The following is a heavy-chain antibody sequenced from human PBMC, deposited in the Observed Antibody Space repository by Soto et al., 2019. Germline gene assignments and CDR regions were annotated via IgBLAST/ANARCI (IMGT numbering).Heavy chain of an antibody. J-gene: IGHJ6*02. CDR2: ISGNGGST. Sequence: PGGSLRLSCAASGFTFSSYAMSWVRQAPGKGLEWVSAISGNGGSTYYADSVKGRFTISRDNSKNTLYLQMNSLRAEDTAVYYCASAPMAGVCSGGSCYRYYYYGMDVWGQGTTVTVSS. V-gene: IGHV3-23*01. D-gene: IGHD2-15*01. CDR1: GFTFSSYA. CDR3: ASAPMAGVCSGGSCYRYYYYGMDV.